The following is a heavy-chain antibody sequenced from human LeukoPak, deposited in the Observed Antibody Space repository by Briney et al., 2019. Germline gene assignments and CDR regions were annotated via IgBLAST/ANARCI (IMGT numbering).Heavy chain of an antibody. Sequence: ASVKVSCKASGYTFTGYYMHWVRQAPGQGLEWMGWINPNSGGTNYAQKFQGRVTMTRDTSISTAYMELSRLRSDDTAVYYCARDRYYDFWSGYYQGDFQHWGQGTLVTVSS. CDR2: INPNSGGT. J-gene: IGHJ1*01. CDR3: ARDRYYDFWSGYYQGDFQH. V-gene: IGHV1-2*02. D-gene: IGHD3-3*01. CDR1: GYTFTGYY.